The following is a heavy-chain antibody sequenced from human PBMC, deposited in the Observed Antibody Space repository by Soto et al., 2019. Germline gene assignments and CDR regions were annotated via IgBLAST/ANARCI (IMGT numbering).Heavy chain of an antibody. CDR3: ATSYGSGSTHFDS. V-gene: IGHV1-69*02. J-gene: IGHJ4*02. CDR2: VNPIVGMS. D-gene: IGHD3-10*01. CDR1: GGTFNSYT. Sequence: QVQLVQSGAEVKKPGSSVKVSCTASGGTFNSYTINWVRQAPGQRPEWVGRVNPIVGMSSSASKFQGRVTLTGDKATSKAYMDLTGLKSADTAVYYCATSYGSGSTHFDSWGQGTLGTVS.